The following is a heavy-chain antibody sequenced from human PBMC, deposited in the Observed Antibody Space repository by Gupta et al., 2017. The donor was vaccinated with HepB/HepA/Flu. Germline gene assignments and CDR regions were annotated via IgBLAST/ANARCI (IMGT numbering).Heavy chain of an antibody. CDR3: AKDPLAAAGTGY. V-gene: IGHV3-23*01. CDR2: ISGSGGRT. Sequence: EVQLLESGGGFLQPGGSLRLSCAASGFTFSSYAMSWVRQAPGKGLEWVSAISGSGGRTYYADSVKGRFTIYRDNSKNTLYLKMNSLRAEDTAGYYCAKDPLAAAGTGYWGHGTRVTVSS. CDR1: GFTFSSYA. J-gene: IGHJ4*01. D-gene: IGHD6-13*01.